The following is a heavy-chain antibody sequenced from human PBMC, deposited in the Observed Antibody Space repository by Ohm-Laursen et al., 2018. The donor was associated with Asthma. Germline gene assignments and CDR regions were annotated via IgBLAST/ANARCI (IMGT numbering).Heavy chain of an antibody. CDR3: ARMADYYTLGWFDP. J-gene: IGHJ5*02. CDR2: IYYSGST. D-gene: IGHD3-22*01. CDR1: GGSISSYY. V-gene: IGHV4-59*01. Sequence: SQTLSLTCTVSGGSISSYYWSWIRQPPGKGLEWIGYIYYSGSTNYNPSLKSRVTISVDTSKNQFSLKLSSVTAADTAVYYCARMADYYTLGWFDPWGQGTLVTVSS.